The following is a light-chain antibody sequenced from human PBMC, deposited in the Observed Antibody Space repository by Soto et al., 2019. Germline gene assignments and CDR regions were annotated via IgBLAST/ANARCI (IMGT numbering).Light chain of an antibody. CDR1: SSDVGDYNY. CDR2: EVS. V-gene: IGLV2-11*01. J-gene: IGLJ2*01. Sequence: QSVLTQPRSVSGSPGQSVTISCTGTSSDVGDYNYVSWYQQHPGKAPKFIIYEVSKRPSGVPDRFSGSKSGNTASLTISGIQAEDEADYYCCSYAGTYPVVFGGGTKLTVL. CDR3: CSYAGTYPVV.